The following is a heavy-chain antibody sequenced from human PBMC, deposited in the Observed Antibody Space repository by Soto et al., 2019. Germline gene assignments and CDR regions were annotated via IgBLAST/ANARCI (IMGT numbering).Heavy chain of an antibody. Sequence: AGALRLSCVGSGFTFSSYAIHWFRQAPGKGLEWVAVISYDGRNKYYVDSVKGRFSISRDNSKNTLFLQMNSLRVEDTAVYYCARDPRAGGDYYYGMDVWGQGTAVTVSS. CDR1: GFTFSSYA. CDR3: ARDPRAGGDYYYGMDV. D-gene: IGHD3-16*01. V-gene: IGHV3-30*04. CDR2: ISYDGRNK. J-gene: IGHJ6*02.